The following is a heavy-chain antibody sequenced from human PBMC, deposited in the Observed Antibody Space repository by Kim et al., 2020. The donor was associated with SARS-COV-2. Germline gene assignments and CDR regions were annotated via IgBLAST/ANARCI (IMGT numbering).Heavy chain of an antibody. V-gene: IGHV4-39*01. CDR3: ARRSDSSSAYYYYYYYMDV. J-gene: IGHJ6*03. CDR2: IYYSGST. CDR1: GGSISSSSYY. D-gene: IGHD6-6*01. Sequence: SETPSLTCTVSGGSISSSSYYWGWIRQPPGKGLEWIGSIYYSGSTYYNPSLKSRVTISVDTSKNQFSLKLSSVTTADTAVYYCARRSDSSSAYYYYYYYMDVWGKGTTVTVSS.